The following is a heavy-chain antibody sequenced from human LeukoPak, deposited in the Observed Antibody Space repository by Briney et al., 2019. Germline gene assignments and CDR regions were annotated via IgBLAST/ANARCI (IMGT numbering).Heavy chain of an antibody. CDR1: GGSISSYY. V-gene: IGHV4-59*08. J-gene: IGHJ6*02. CDR3: ARGGVYYYYGMDV. Sequence: KSSETLSLTCTVSGGSISSYYWSWIRQPPGKGLEWIGYIYYSGNTNYNPSLKSRVTISVDTSKNQFSLKLSSVTAADTAVYYCARGGVYYYYGMDVWGQGTTVTVSS. CDR2: IYYSGNT. D-gene: IGHD3-10*01.